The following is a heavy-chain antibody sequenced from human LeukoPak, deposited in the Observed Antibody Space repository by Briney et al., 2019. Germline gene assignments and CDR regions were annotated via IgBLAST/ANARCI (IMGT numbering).Heavy chain of an antibody. CDR1: GGSIIGSTSY. J-gene: IGHJ4*02. CDR2: INYSGST. Sequence: SETLSLICTVSGGSIIGSTSYWGWIRQPPGKGLDWIGIINYSGSTYYNPSLRSRVTISVDTSKNQFSLKLNSVTASDMAVYYCARGYDYWGQGTLVTVSS. CDR3: ARGYDY. D-gene: IGHD3-22*01. V-gene: IGHV4-39*01.